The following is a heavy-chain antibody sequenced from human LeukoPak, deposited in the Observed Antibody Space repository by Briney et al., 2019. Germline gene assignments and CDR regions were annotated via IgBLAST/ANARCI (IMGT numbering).Heavy chain of an antibody. CDR3: ARTCSSTSCRYYFDY. CDR2: INPNSGGT. D-gene: IGHD2-2*01. J-gene: IGHJ4*02. Sequence: ASAKVSCKASGYTFTGYYMHWVRQAPGQGLEWMGWINPNSGGTNYAQKFQGRVTMTRDTSISTAYMELSRLRSDDTAVYYCARTCSSTSCRYYFDYWGQGTLVTVSS. V-gene: IGHV1-2*02. CDR1: GYTFTGYY.